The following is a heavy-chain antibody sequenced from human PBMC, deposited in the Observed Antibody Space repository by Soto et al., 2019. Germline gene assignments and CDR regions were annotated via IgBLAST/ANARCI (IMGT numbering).Heavy chain of an antibody. CDR3: GRDFELAAQGMDV. D-gene: IGHD6-6*01. V-gene: IGHV4-59*01. J-gene: IGHJ6*02. CDR2: KYYSGNT. CDR1: GGSISGYY. Sequence: PSETLSLTCNVSGGSISGYYWSWIRLPPGKARECIGYKYYSGNTKYNPSLTSRVTMSLDTSKSQVSQHLRSVTAAYTDVYYCGRDFELAAQGMDVRGQRNNVTVSS.